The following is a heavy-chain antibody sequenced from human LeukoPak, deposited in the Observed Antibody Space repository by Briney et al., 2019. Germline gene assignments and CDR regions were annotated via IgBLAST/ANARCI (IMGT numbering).Heavy chain of an antibody. CDR1: GGSFSGYY. CDR3: ARYDFWSCFDP. D-gene: IGHD3-3*01. V-gene: IGHV4-34*01. Sequence: SETLSLTCAVYGGSFSGYYWSRIRQPPGKGLEWIGEINHSGSTNYNPSLKSRVTISVDTSKNQFSLKLSSVTAADTAVYYCARYDFWSCFDPWGQGTLVTVSS. CDR2: INHSGST. J-gene: IGHJ5*02.